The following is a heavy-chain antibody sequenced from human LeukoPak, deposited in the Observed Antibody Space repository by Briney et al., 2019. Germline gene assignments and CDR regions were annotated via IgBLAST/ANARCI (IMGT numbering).Heavy chain of an antibody. J-gene: IGHJ3*02. CDR2: INHSGST. CDR3: AKSNGYGLVDI. V-gene: IGHV4-34*01. Sequence: SETLSLTCTVYGGSFSDYSWSWIRQPSGKGLEWIGEINHSGSTNYNPSLKSRVTISLDTSRNQFSLKLNSVTAADTAVYYCAKSNGYGLVDIWGQGTMVTVSS. CDR1: GGSFSDYS. D-gene: IGHD3-10*01.